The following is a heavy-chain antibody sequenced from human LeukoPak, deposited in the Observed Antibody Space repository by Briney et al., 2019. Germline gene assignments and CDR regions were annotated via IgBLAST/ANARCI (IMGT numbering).Heavy chain of an antibody. CDR3: ARGGTEIYYRYYGMDV. J-gene: IGHJ6*02. Sequence: PGGSLRLSCAASGFTFNSYAMHWVRQSPGKGLEWVAVISYDGSNKDHAGPVKGRVTISRDNSRNTLYLQMNSLRVEDTAVYYCARGGTEIYYRYYGMDVWGQGTTVTVSS. D-gene: IGHD3-22*01. CDR1: GFTFNSYA. CDR2: ISYDGSNK. V-gene: IGHV3-30*04.